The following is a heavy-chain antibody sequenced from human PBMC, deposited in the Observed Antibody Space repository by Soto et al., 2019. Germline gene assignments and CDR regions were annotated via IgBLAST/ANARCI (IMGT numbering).Heavy chain of an antibody. CDR1: GFPFTNFA. CDR2: IGASGDIT. J-gene: IGHJ4*02. CDR3: AKDDFTDRGDDYFDY. Sequence: GGSLRLSCAASGFPFTNFAMSWVRQAPGEGLEWVAGIGASGDITWYADSVKGRLSISRDNSKNTLYLQLNSLRFEDTAVYYCAKDDFTDRGDDYFDYWGPGTLVTVSS. D-gene: IGHD2-21*02. V-gene: IGHV3-23*01.